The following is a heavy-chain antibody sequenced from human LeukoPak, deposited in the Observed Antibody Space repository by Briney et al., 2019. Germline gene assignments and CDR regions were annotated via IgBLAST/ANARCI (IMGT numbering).Heavy chain of an antibody. CDR1: GFTFDDYA. CDR3: TRNTVTVHFDY. J-gene: IGHJ4*02. V-gene: IGHV3-49*03. Sequence: PGGSLRLSCSASGFTFDDYAVSWSRQAPGKGLEWVGFIRSKAFGGTPEYAASVRGRFTISRDDSKSIAYLQMNSLKTEDTAVYYCTRNTVTVHFDYWSQGTLVTVSS. D-gene: IGHD4-17*01. CDR2: IRSKAFGGTP.